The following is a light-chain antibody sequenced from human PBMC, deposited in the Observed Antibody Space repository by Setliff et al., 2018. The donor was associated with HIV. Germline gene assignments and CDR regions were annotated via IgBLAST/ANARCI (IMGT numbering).Light chain of an antibody. V-gene: IGLV2-14*01. CDR2: EVT. CDR3: SSFTSTSTVF. CDR1: TSDVGGFDY. Sequence: QSVLTQPASVSGSPGQSITISCTGTTSDVGGFDYVSWYQQYPDRAPQLLIYEVTNRPSGVSNRFSGSKSGNTASLTISGLQPEDESDYYCSSFTSTSTVFFGGGTKSPS. J-gene: IGLJ2*01.